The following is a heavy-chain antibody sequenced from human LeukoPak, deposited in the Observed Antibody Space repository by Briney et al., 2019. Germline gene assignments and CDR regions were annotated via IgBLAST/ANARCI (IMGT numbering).Heavy chain of an antibody. CDR1: GASISTYY. CDR2: IYYSGSN. V-gene: IGHV4-59*07. Sequence: SASLSPTCTVSGASISTYYGSWVRHAPGGGLEWIWYIYYSGSNKYNPDLKSRVTMSVDTSRNQFSLKLTSVTAADTAVYYCARAQVDYNNGPGSQEYCSYCMDVWGQGTTVTVSS. J-gene: IGHJ6*02. CDR3: ARAQVDYNNGPGSQEYCSYCMDV. D-gene: IGHD2/OR15-2a*01.